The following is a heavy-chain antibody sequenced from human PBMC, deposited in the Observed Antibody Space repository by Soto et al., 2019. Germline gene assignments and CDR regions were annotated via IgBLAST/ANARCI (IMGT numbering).Heavy chain of an antibody. Sequence: SETLSLTCAVSGGSINSSNWWSWVRQPPGKGLEWIGEIYHSGSTNYNPSLKSRVTISVDRSKNQFSLKLSSVTAADTAVYYCARGLAYCGGDCYPHFDYWGQGTLVTVSS. CDR3: ARGLAYCGGDCYPHFDY. CDR1: GGSINSSNW. D-gene: IGHD2-21*02. CDR2: IYHSGST. V-gene: IGHV4-4*02. J-gene: IGHJ4*02.